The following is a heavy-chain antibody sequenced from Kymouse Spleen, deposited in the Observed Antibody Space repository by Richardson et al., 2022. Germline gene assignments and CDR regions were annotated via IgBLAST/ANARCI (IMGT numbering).Heavy chain of an antibody. CDR3: AKGMVRGVIRGMDV. Sequence: QVQLVESGGGVVQPGRSLRLSCAASGFTFSSYGMHWVRQAPGKGLEWVAVISYDGSNKYYADSVKGRFTISRDNSKNTLYLQMNSLRAEDTAVYYCAKGMVRGVIRGMDVWGQGTTVTVSS. CDR1: GFTFSSYG. D-gene: IGHD3-10*01. J-gene: IGHJ6*02. V-gene: IGHV3-30*18. CDR2: ISYDGSNK.